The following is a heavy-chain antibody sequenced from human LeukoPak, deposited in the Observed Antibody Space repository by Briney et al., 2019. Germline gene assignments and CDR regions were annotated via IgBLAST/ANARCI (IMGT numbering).Heavy chain of an antibody. D-gene: IGHD2-15*01. CDR2: IIPIFGTA. Sequence: ASVKVSCKASGGTFSSYAISWVRQAPGQGLEWMGGIIPIFGTANYAQKFQGRVTTTADESTSTAYMELSSLRSEDTAVYYCASDLHCSGGSCYPIGIMDVWGQGTTVTVSS. CDR3: ASDLHCSGGSCYPIGIMDV. J-gene: IGHJ6*02. V-gene: IGHV1-69*01. CDR1: GGTFSSYA.